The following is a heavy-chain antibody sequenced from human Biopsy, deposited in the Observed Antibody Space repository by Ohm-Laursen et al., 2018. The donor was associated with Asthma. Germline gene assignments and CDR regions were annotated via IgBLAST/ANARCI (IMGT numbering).Heavy chain of an antibody. CDR1: GYTFIGCH. CDR3: ARGQKSAGDRWFDP. D-gene: IGHD6-13*01. J-gene: IGHJ5*02. V-gene: IGHV1-2*06. Sequence: ASVKVSCKASGYTFIGCHIHWMRQAPGQGLEWMGRINPNSGGTNYAQKFQGRVTMTRDTSISTAYMEVGRLRSDDTAVYYCARGQKSAGDRWFDPWGQGTLVAVSS. CDR2: INPNSGGT.